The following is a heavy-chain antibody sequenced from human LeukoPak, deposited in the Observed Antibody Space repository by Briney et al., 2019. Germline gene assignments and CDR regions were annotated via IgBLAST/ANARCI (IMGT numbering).Heavy chain of an antibody. Sequence: GASVKVSCKASGYTFTSYGISWVRQAPGQGLEWMGWISAYNGNTNYAQKLQGRVTMTTDTSTSTAYMELRSLRSDDTAVYYCARDEREYYGDYVSYWYFDLWGRGTLVTVSS. CDR3: ARDEREYYGDYVSYWYFDL. J-gene: IGHJ2*01. CDR2: ISAYNGNT. CDR1: GYTFTSYG. D-gene: IGHD4-17*01. V-gene: IGHV1-18*01.